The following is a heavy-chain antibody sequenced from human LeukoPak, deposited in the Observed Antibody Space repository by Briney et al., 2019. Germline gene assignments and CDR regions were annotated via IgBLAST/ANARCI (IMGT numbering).Heavy chain of an antibody. CDR1: GFTFSNAW. CDR2: IKSKTDGGTT. D-gene: IGHD1-14*01. Sequence: GGSLRLSCAASGFTFSNAWMSWVRQAPGKGLEWVGRIKSKTDGGTTDYAAPVKGRFTISRDDSKNTLYLQMNSLKTEDTAVYYCTTARTKSTVGYYYYMDVWGKGTTVTVSS. V-gene: IGHV3-15*01. CDR3: TTARTKSTVGYYYYMDV. J-gene: IGHJ6*03.